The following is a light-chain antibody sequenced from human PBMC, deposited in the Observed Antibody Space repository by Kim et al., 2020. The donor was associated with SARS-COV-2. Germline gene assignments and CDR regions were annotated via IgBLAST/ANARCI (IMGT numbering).Light chain of an antibody. CDR1: QSVSISY. Sequence: SPGESATPSGRGSQSVSISYLAWYQQKHGQAPRLLIYGASSRATGIPDRFSVSVSGPDFTLTISRLEPEDFAVYYCQQYGSSLRTFGQGTKVDIK. CDR3: QQYGSSLRT. J-gene: IGKJ1*01. V-gene: IGKV3-20*01. CDR2: GAS.